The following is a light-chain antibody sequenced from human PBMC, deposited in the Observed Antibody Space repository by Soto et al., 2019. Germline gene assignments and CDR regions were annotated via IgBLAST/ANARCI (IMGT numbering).Light chain of an antibody. V-gene: IGKV3D-15*01. Sequence: VIPQSQTTVSVSPGERATLSCRASQSVSSNLAWYQQKPGQAPRLLIYAASTRAPGTPDRFSGSGSGTDFTLTVSRLEPEDFAVYYCQQYGRSVGFGQGTKVDIK. CDR3: QQYGRSVG. CDR2: AAS. J-gene: IGKJ1*01. CDR1: QSVSSN.